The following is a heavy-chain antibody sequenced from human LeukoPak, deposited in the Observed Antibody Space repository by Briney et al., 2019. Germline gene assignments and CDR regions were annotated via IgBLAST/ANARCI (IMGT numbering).Heavy chain of an antibody. CDR2: INHNGNT. D-gene: IGHD3-10*01. Sequence: PSETLSLTCTVFYGSFSGYYWTWIRQPPGKGLEWIAEINHNGNTNYNPSLKSRVTISVDTSKNQFSLKLSSVTAADTAVYYCARGGRRAGLSIIMVRGPYDYWGQGTLVTVSS. V-gene: IGHV4-34*01. CDR3: ARGGRRAGLSIIMVRGPYDY. CDR1: YGSFSGYY. J-gene: IGHJ4*02.